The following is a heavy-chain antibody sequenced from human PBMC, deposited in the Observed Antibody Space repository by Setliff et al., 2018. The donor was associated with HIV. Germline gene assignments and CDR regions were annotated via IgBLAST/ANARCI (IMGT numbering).Heavy chain of an antibody. J-gene: IGHJ6*03. CDR2: IYYTGST. D-gene: IGHD6-13*01. Sequence: PSETLSLTCTVSGGSISTGGYYWSWIRQRPGKGLEWIGYIYYTGSTYYNPSLRSRVTISVDTSKNQFFLKMTSVTAADTAVYYCARGRSRWTYYNYYYMDVWGKGTTVTVSS. V-gene: IGHV4-31*03. CDR1: GGSISTGGYY. CDR3: ARGRSRWTYYNYYYMDV.